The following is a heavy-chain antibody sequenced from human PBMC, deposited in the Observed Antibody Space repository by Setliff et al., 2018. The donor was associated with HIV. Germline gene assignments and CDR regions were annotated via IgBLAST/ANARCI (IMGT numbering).Heavy chain of an antibody. V-gene: IGHV4-4*07. J-gene: IGHJ3*02. CDR1: GGSISDYY. Sequence: PSETLSLTCTVSGGSISDYYWSWIRQPAGKGLEWIGRIYTSGNTYYNPSLKSRVAMSADTSKNQFSLKLTSVTAADSAVYYCARDVGTSDAFDIWGLGTMVTVSS. CDR3: ARDVGTSDAFDI. CDR2: IYTSGNT. D-gene: IGHD1-26*01.